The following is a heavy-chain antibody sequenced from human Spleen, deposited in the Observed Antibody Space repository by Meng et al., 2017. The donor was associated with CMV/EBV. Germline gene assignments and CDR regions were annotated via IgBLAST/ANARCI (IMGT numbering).Heavy chain of an antibody. Sequence: GGSLRLSCAASGFTFRDYFMTWIRQAPGKGLEWVAYIDSTGNTFYHADSVKGRFTISRDNAKNSLSLQMSSLRAEDTAVYYCARKLRAPLDNWGQGTLVTVSS. CDR3: ARKLRAPLDN. J-gene: IGHJ4*02. CDR2: IDSTGNTF. CDR1: GFTFRDYF. V-gene: IGHV3-11*04. D-gene: IGHD5-24*01.